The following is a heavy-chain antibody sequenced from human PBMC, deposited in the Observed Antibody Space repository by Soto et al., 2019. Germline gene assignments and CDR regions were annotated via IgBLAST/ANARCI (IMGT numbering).Heavy chain of an antibody. J-gene: IGHJ6*03. Sequence: GASVKVSCKASGGTFSSYTISWVRQAPGQGLEWMGRIIPILGIANYAQKFQGRVTITADKSTSTAYMELSSLRSEDTAVYYCARDKQQQLVGIGVYYYMDVWGKGTTVTVSS. V-gene: IGHV1-69*04. CDR3: ARDKQQQLVGIGVYYYMDV. CDR2: IIPILGIA. CDR1: GGTFSSYT. D-gene: IGHD6-13*01.